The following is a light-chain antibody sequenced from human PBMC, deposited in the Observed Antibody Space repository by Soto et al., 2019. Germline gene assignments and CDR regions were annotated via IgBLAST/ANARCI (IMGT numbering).Light chain of an antibody. CDR3: SSYTRSSTPYV. CDR1: ISDVGSYDL. V-gene: IGLV2-14*02. J-gene: IGLJ1*01. CDR2: QVS. Sequence: QSVLAQPASVSGSPGQSITISCTGSISDVGSYDLVSWYQQHPGKAPKLMIYQVSNRPSGVSNRFSGSKSGYTASLTISGLQAEDEADYYCSSYTRSSTPYVFGTGTKVTVL.